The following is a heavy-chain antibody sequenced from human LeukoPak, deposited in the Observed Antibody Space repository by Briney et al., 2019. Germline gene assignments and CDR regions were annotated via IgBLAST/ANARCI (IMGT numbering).Heavy chain of an antibody. V-gene: IGHV3-30*01. CDR2: ISYDGSNK. CDR3: ARDLSDEMATSVLDY. D-gene: IGHD5-24*01. CDR1: GFTFSSYA. Sequence: PGRSLRPSCAASGFTFSSYAMHWVRQAPGKGLEWVAVISYDGSNKYYADSVKGRFTISRDNSKNTLYLQMNSLRAEDTAVHYCARDLSDEMATSVLDYWGQGTLVTVSS. J-gene: IGHJ4*02.